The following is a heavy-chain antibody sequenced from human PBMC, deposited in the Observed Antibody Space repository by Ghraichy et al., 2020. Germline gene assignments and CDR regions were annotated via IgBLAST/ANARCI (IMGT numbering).Heavy chain of an antibody. V-gene: IGHV4-39*01. CDR3: ARHLSKPAILGYCSGGSCSADY. CDR2: IYYSGST. CDR1: GGSISSSSYY. J-gene: IGHJ4*02. D-gene: IGHD2-15*01. Sequence: SETLSLTCTVSGGSISSSSYYWGWIRQPPGKGLEWIGSIYYSGSTYYNPSLKSRVTISVDTSKNQFSLKLSSVTAADTAVYYCARHLSKPAILGYCSGGSCSADYWGQGTLVTVSS.